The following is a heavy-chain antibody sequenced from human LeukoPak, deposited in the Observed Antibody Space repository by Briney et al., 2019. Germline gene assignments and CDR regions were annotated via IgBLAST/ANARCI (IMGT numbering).Heavy chain of an antibody. CDR3: ARGGDPPRPLGY. CDR1: GFTFSDYY. V-gene: IGHV3-11*05. J-gene: IGHJ4*02. D-gene: IGHD4-17*01. CDR2: ISSSSSYT. Sequence: GGSLRLSCAASGFTFSDYYMSWIRQAPGKGPEWVSYISSSSSYTNYADSVKGRFTISRDNAKNSLYQQMNSLRAEDTAVYYCARGGDPPRPLGYWGQGTLVTVSS.